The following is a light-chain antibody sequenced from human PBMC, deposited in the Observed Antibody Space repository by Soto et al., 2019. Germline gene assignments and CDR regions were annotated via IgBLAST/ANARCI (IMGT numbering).Light chain of an antibody. CDR2: LEGSGTY. CDR1: DGNSTYI. Sequence: QLVLTQSSSASASLGSSVKLTCTLSDGNSTYIIAWHQQQPGKAPRYLMKLEGSGTYTRGGGVPDRFSGSSSGADRYLTSSKLQFEDEANYYCETWDSDSGVFGGGTKLTVL. V-gene: IGLV4-60*02. CDR3: ETWDSDSGV. J-gene: IGLJ3*02.